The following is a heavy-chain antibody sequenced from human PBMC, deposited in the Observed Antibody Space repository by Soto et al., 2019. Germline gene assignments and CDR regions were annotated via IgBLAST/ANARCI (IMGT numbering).Heavy chain of an antibody. CDR2: ISGSGGST. CDR1: GFTFSSYA. CDR3: AKEIAYCGGDCYHFNDY. D-gene: IGHD2-21*02. V-gene: IGHV3-23*01. J-gene: IGHJ4*02. Sequence: PGGSLRLSCAASGFTFSSYAMSWVRQAPGKGLEWVSAISGSGGSTYYADSVKGRFTISRDNSKNTLYLQMNSLRAEDTAVYYCAKEIAYCGGDCYHFNDYWGQGTLVTVSS.